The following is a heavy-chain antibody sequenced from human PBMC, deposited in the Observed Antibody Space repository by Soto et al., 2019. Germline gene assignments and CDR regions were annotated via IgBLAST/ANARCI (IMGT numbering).Heavy chain of an antibody. D-gene: IGHD3-3*01. CDR3: TRDVLRDSSDWGCFDP. CDR2: ISSNSAYI. Sequence: GGSLRLCCAASGFPFRSFTMNWVRQSPGKGLEWVSTISSNSAYIYYTDALRGRFNISRDNAKNSLHLQMNSLRAEDTAVYYCTRDVLRDSSDWGCFDPRGPAILVTL. CDR1: GFPFRSFT. V-gene: IGHV3-21*01. J-gene: IGHJ5*02.